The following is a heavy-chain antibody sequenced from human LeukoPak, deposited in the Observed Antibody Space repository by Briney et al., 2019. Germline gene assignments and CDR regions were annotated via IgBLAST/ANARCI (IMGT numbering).Heavy chain of an antibody. J-gene: IGHJ4*02. CDR2: IYYSGST. Sequence: PSETLSLTCTVSGGSISSYYWSWIRQPPGKGLEWIGYIYYSGSTNYNPSLKSRVTISVDTSKNQFSLKLSSVTAADTAVYYCAGVGSSDPFDYWGQGTLVTVSS. V-gene: IGHV4-59*01. CDR3: AGVGSSDPFDY. D-gene: IGHD6-6*01. CDR1: GGSISSYY.